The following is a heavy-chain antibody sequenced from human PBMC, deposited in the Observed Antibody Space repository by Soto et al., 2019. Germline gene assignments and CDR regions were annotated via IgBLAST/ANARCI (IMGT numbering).Heavy chain of an antibody. J-gene: IGHJ4*02. V-gene: IGHV2-5*01. Sequence: QITLKESGPTLVKPTQTLTLTCTFSGFSLSTSGVGVGWIRQPPGKALEWLALIYWYGDKRYSPSLKSRLTITKDTSKSQVVLTMTNMDPVDTATYYCTHRRDSSWYFDYWGQGTLVTVSS. CDR2: IYWYGDK. D-gene: IGHD6-13*01. CDR1: GFSLSTSGVG. CDR3: THRRDSSWYFDY.